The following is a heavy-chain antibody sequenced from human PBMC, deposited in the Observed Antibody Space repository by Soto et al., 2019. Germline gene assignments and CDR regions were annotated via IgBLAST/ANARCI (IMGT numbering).Heavy chain of an antibody. CDR3: AREGYYGSGSYRPNWFDP. CDR1: GGSISSGGYY. Sequence: QVQLQESGPGLVKPSQTLSLTCTVSGGSISSGGYYWSWIRQHPGKGLEWIGYIYYSGSTYYNPYLKTRVTISVDTSKNQFSLKLRSVTAADTAVYYCAREGYYGSGSYRPNWFDPWGQGTLVTVSS. CDR2: IYYSGST. J-gene: IGHJ5*02. V-gene: IGHV4-31*03. D-gene: IGHD3-10*01.